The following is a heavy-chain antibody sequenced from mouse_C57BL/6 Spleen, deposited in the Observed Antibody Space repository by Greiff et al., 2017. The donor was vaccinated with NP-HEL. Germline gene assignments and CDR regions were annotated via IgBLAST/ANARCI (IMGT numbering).Heavy chain of an antibody. V-gene: IGHV1-15*01. CDR3: TRSLRPRYAY. J-gene: IGHJ3*01. D-gene: IGHD2-12*01. CDR2: IDPETGGT. Sequence: VQLQQSGAELVRPGASVTLSCKASGYTFTDYEMHWVKQTPVHGLEWIGAIDPETGGTAYNQKFKGKAILTADKSSSTAYMALRSLTSEDSAVYYCTRSLRPRYAYWGQGTLVTVSA. CDR1: GYTFTDYE.